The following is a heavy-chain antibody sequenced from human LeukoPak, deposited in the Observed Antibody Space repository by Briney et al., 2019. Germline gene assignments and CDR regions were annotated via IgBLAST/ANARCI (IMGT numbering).Heavy chain of an antibody. J-gene: IGHJ6*03. CDR1: GFTLTMYW. D-gene: IGHD5-18*01. V-gene: IGHV3-7*03. CDR2: VNENGSEK. Sequence: PGGPLRLSCAASGFTLTMYWVSWVRQAPGKGLEWLANVNENGSEKKYLYSVKGRFTISRDDYRNFIYWQLKSLRAEDTALYYRAKAHTELWFHYMDVWGKGTTVTVSS. CDR3: AKAHTELWFHYMDV.